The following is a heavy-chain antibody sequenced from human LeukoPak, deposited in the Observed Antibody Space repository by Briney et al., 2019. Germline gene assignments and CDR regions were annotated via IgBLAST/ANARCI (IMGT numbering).Heavy chain of an antibody. Sequence: ASVKVSCEASGYTFTGYYMHWVRQGPGQGLEWMGWINPNSGGTHYAQKFQGRVTVTRDTSISTTYMDLSRLKSDDTAIYYCARKGEIYGDYDYWGQGTLVTVSS. CDR2: INPNSGGT. V-gene: IGHV1-2*02. CDR1: GYTFTGYY. D-gene: IGHD4-17*01. J-gene: IGHJ4*02. CDR3: ARKGEIYGDYDY.